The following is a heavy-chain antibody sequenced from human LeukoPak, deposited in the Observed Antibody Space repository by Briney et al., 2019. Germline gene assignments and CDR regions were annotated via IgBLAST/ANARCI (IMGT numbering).Heavy chain of an antibody. V-gene: IGHV3-7*01. CDR3: ARVPGYCGGDCYFDY. J-gene: IGHJ4*02. Sequence: GGSLRLSCAASGFTFSSYWMSWVRQAPGKGLEWVANIKRDGSEKYYVDSVKGRFTISRDNAKNSLYLQMNSLRAEDTAVYYCARVPGYCGGDCYFDYWGQGTLVTVSS. D-gene: IGHD2-21*02. CDR2: IKRDGSEK. CDR1: GFTFSSYW.